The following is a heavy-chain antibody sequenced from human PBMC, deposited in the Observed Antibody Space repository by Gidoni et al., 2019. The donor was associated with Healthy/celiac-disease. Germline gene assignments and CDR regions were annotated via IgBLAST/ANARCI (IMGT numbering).Heavy chain of an antibody. J-gene: IGHJ4*02. CDR2: INPSGGST. D-gene: IGHD3-22*01. V-gene: IGHV1-46*01. CDR1: GYTFTSYY. Sequence: QVQLVQSGAEVKKPGASVKVSCKASGYTFTSYYMHWVRQAPGQGLEWMGIINPSGGSTSYAQKFQGRVTMTRDTSTSTVYMELSSLRSEDTAVYYCARDGGKTYYYDSSGYYLYYFDYWGQGTLVTVSS. CDR3: ARDGGKTYYYDSSGYYLYYFDY.